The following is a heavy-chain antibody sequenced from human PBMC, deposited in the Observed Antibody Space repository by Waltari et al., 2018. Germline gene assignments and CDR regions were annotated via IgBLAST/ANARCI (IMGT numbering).Heavy chain of an antibody. J-gene: IGHJ5*02. Sequence: QVQLVQSGAAVKKPGASVKVSCKASGYTFTSYDINWVRHATGQGLEWMGWMNPNSGNTGYAQKFQGRVTMTRNTSISTAYMELSSLRSEDTAVYYCAREYYYDSSGYYSNWFDPWGQGTLVTVSS. D-gene: IGHD3-22*01. CDR1: GYTFTSYD. V-gene: IGHV1-8*01. CDR3: AREYYYDSSGYYSNWFDP. CDR2: MNPNSGNT.